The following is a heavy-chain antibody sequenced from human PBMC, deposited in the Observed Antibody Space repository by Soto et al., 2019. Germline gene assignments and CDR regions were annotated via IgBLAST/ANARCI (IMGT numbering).Heavy chain of an antibody. CDR2: IYYSGST. J-gene: IGHJ6*02. CDR1: GGSISSYY. D-gene: IGHD6-13*01. V-gene: IGHV4-59*01. Sequence: SETLSLTCTVSGGSISSYYWSWIRQPPGKGLEWIGYIYYSGSTNYNPSLKSRVTISVDTSKNQFSLKLSSVTAADTAVYYCARVQGGSSSWYTQYYYYGMDVWGQGTTVTVSS. CDR3: ARVQGGSSSWYTQYYYYGMDV.